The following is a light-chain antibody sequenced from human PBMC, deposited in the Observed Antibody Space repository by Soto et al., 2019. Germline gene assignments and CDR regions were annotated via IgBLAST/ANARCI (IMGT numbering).Light chain of an antibody. V-gene: IGLV2-14*01. CDR3: SSYASSSTLV. CDR2: EVS. J-gene: IGLJ2*01. CDR1: SSDIGSYHY. Sequence: QSALTQPASVSGSPGQSIAISCTGTSSDIGSYHYVSWYQHHPGQAPKLIIYEVSNRPSGVSDRFSGSKSGNTASLTISGLQAEDEADYYCSSYASSSTLVFGGGTKLTVL.